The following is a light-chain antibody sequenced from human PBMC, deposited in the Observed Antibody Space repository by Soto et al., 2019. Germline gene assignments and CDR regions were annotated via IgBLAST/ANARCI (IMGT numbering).Light chain of an antibody. CDR3: SSYSSGTTHVV. Sequence: QSALTQPASVSGSPGRSVTISCTGTSSDVGDFNYVSWYQHLPGRAPKLIIYDVTNRPSGISYRFSASKSGRTASLTISGLQAEDEAYYYCSSYSSGTTHVVFGGGTKLTVL. J-gene: IGLJ2*01. V-gene: IGLV2-14*03. CDR2: DVT. CDR1: SSDVGDFNY.